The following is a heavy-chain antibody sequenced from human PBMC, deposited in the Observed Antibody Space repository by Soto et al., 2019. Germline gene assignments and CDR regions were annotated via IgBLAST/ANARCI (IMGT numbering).Heavy chain of an antibody. J-gene: IGHJ6*02. CDR1: GGTFSGYA. CDR2: IIPIFGTA. Sequence: AASVKVSCKASGGTFSGYAISWVRQAPGQGLEWMGGIIPIFGTANYAQKFQGRVTITADESTSTAYMELSSLRSEDTAVYYCGWGNIVATIGPGYYYGMDVWGQGTTVTVSS. D-gene: IGHD5-12*01. V-gene: IGHV1-69*13. CDR3: GWGNIVATIGPGYYYGMDV.